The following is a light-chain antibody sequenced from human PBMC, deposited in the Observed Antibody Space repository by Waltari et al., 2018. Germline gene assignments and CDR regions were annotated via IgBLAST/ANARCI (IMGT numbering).Light chain of an antibody. CDR3: CSYGGNFLWV. J-gene: IGLJ3*02. V-gene: IGLV2-11*01. Sequence: QSALTQPRSVSGSPGQSVPISCTGPTSDGVGYHYVSWFQHHPGKAPKLILYDVRHRPSGVPDRFSGSKSANTASLTISGLQTDDEAHYYCCSYGGNFLWVFGGGTKLTVL. CDR2: DVR. CDR1: TSDGVGYHY.